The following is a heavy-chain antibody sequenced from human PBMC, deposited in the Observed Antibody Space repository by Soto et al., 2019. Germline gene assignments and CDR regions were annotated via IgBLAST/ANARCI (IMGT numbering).Heavy chain of an antibody. CDR3: AAGRYSSSWYYYYGMDV. D-gene: IGHD6-13*01. V-gene: IGHV1-58*01. Sequence: ASVKVSCKASGFTFTSSAVQWVRQARGRRLEWIGWIVVGSGNTNYAQKFQERITITRDMSTSTAYMELSSLRSEDTAVYYCAAGRYSSSWYYYYGMDVWGQGTTVTVSS. CDR2: IVVGSGNT. J-gene: IGHJ6*02. CDR1: GFTFTSSA.